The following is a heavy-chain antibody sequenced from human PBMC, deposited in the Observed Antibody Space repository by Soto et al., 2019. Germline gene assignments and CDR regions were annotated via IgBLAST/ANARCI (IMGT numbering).Heavy chain of an antibody. CDR1: GITISRNY. CDR3: ARARDGYHFRYEPH. CDR2: IYGDGTT. D-gene: IGHD5-12*01. V-gene: IGHV3-53*01. J-gene: IGHJ4*02. Sequence: EVQLVESGGGLIQPGGSLRLSCAASGITISRNYMSWVRQAPGKGLEWVSVIYGDGTTYYADSVKGRFTISKDNSKSTLYIQMNRLRADDTAVYYCARARDGYHFRYEPHWGQGTLVTVSS.